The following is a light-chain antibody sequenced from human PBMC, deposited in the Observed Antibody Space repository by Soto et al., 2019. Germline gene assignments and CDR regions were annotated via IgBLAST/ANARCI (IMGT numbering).Light chain of an antibody. Sequence: QSALTQPRSVSGSPGQSVTLSCDGSTSDVGAYNLVSWYQQHPGEAPKLIIYDVTKRPSGVPYRLSGSKSGNTASLTISGLQADDEAEYYCCSYAGNFIWVFGGGTQLTVL. CDR3: CSYAGNFIWV. CDR2: DVT. V-gene: IGLV2-11*01. J-gene: IGLJ3*02. CDR1: TSDVGAYNL.